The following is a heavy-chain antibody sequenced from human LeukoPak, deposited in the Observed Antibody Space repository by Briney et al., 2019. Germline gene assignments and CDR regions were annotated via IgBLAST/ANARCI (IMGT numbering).Heavy chain of an antibody. CDR1: GYTLTELS. J-gene: IGHJ6*02. Sequence: ASVKVSCKVSGYTLTELSMHWVRQAPGKGLEWMGGFDPEDGETIYAQKFQGRVTMTEDTSTDTAYMELSSLRSEDTAVYYCATDYQAWIQLPGYGMDVWGQGTTVTVSS. D-gene: IGHD5-18*01. CDR3: ATDYQAWIQLPGYGMDV. V-gene: IGHV1-24*01. CDR2: FDPEDGET.